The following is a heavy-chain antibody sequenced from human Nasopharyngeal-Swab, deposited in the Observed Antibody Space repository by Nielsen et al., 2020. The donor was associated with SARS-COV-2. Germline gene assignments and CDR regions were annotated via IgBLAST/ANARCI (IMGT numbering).Heavy chain of an antibody. CDR1: GFTFSNYI. D-gene: IGHD5-12*01. CDR3: ARDPSGGYAYARFDL. Sequence: GESLKISCEASGFTFSNYIMHWVRQAPGKGLEWVSWVSSTSAHLYYADLVKGRFTISRDKAKNSLYLQMNSLRAEDTAVYYCARDPSGGYAYARFDLWGQGTLVTVSS. CDR2: VSSTSAHL. V-gene: IGHV3-21*01. J-gene: IGHJ5*01.